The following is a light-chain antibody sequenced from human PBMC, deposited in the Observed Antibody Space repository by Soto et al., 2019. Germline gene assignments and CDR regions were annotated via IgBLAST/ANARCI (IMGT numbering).Light chain of an antibody. Sequence: QSVLTQPPSVSAAPGQKVTISCSGDSSNIRNNYVSWYQQLPGTAPKLLIYENNKRPSGIPDRFSGSKSGTSATLGITGLQTGDEADYYCGTWDSSLSAGVFGGGTKVTVL. V-gene: IGLV1-51*02. J-gene: IGLJ3*02. CDR1: SSNIRNNY. CDR2: ENN. CDR3: GTWDSSLSAGV.